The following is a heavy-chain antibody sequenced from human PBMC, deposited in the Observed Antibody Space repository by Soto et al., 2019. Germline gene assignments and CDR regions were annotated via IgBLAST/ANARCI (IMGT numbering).Heavy chain of an antibody. Sequence: QVQLVQSGAEVKEPGASVKVSCKASGYTFTSHTLHWARQAPGQGLEWMGWIIVSNGSPRYAPQFQGRVTFGRDTSATTAYMELSSLTSEATAIYYCAREPEDGVPGDYWGQGTRVVVYS. V-gene: IGHV1-3*01. CDR2: IIVSNGSP. CDR3: AREPEDGVPGDY. D-gene: IGHD3-3*01. CDR1: GYTFTSHT. J-gene: IGHJ4*02.